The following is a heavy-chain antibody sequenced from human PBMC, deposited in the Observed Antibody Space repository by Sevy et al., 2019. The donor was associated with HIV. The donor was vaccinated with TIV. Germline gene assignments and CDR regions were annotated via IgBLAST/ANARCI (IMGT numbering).Heavy chain of an antibody. D-gene: IGHD3-10*01. CDR2: INEDGSEK. Sequence: GGSLRLSCAASGFIFSSFWMIWVRQAPGKGLEWVANINEDGSEKYYVDSVKGRFAISRDNAKNLVYLQMNSLRAEDTAIYYCARDRGEILRSAFKSWGQGTLVTVSS. V-gene: IGHV3-7*01. J-gene: IGHJ5*02. CDR3: ARDRGEILRSAFKS. CDR1: GFIFSSFW.